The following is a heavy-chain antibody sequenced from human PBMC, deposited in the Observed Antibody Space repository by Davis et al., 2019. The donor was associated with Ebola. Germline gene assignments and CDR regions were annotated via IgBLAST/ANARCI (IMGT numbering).Heavy chain of an antibody. V-gene: IGHV3-23*01. CDR1: GFAFSSYV. Sequence: PGGSLRLSCAASGFAFSSYVMSWVRRAPGKGLEWVSTLGLSADTYYADSVKGRFTISRDNSKNTLYLQMNSLRAEDTAVYYCARGTAMNYWGQGTLVTVSS. CDR3: ARGTAMNY. CDR2: LGLSADT. J-gene: IGHJ4*02. D-gene: IGHD5-18*01.